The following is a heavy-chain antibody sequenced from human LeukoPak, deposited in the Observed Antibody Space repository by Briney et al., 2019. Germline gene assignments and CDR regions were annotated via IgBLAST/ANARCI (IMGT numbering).Heavy chain of an antibody. D-gene: IGHD2-2*01. Sequence: GGSLRLSCAASGFTFSSYAMHWVRQAPGKGLEWVAVISYDGSNKYYVDSVKGRFTISRDNSKNTLYLQMNSLRAEDTAVYYCARVTEYCSSTSCFYFDYWGQGTLVTVSS. CDR3: ARVTEYCSSTSCFYFDY. CDR1: GFTFSSYA. V-gene: IGHV3-30-3*01. CDR2: ISYDGSNK. J-gene: IGHJ4*02.